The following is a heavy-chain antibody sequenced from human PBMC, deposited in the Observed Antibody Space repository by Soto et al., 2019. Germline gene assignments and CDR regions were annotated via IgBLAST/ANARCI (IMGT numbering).Heavy chain of an antibody. J-gene: IGHJ3*02. CDR3: ARGGACSGGSCYAFDI. CDR2: IYYSGST. CDR1: GGSISSSSYY. D-gene: IGHD2-15*01. V-gene: IGHV4-39*01. Sequence: SETLSLTCTVSGGSISSSSYYWGWIRQPPGKGLEWIGSIYYSGSTYYNPSLKSRVTISVDTSKNQFSLKLSSVTAADTAVYYCARGGACSGGSCYAFDIWGQGTMVTVSS.